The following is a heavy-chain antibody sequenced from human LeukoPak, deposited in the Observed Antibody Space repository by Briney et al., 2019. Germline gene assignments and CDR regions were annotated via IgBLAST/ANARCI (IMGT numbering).Heavy chain of an antibody. V-gene: IGHV3-23*01. Sequence: GGSLRLSCAASGFTFRDYAMSWVRQAPGKGLEWVSAISGGGGTTYYADSVRGRFTIARDNSKNILYLQIDSLRAEDTAVYYCARDGHGMDVWGQGTTVTVSS. J-gene: IGHJ6*02. CDR2: ISGGGGTT. CDR3: ARDGHGMDV. CDR1: GFTFRDYA.